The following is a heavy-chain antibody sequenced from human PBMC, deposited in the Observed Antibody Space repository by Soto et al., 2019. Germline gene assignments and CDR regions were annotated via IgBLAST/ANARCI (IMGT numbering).Heavy chain of an antibody. V-gene: IGHV1-69*06. CDR2: VTPIFGTT. CDR3: ARGWGYDSTDYYYAY. J-gene: IGHJ4*02. Sequence: QVQLGQSGAEVKKPGSSVKVSCKISGGTFSSYTFTWVRQAPGQGLEWMGGVTPIFGTTNYAQKFQGRVTITADKSTFTVYMELNSLRSEDTADYYCARGWGYDSTDYYYAYWGQGTLVIVSS. D-gene: IGHD3-22*01. CDR1: GGTFSSYT.